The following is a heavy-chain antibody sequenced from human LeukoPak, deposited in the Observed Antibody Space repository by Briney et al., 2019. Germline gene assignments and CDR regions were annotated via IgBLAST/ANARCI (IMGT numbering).Heavy chain of an antibody. J-gene: IGHJ4*02. V-gene: IGHV4-59*08. CDR2: IYYSGST. D-gene: IGHD6-13*01. CDR3: ARQTSSSWYVSFDY. CDR1: GGSFGGYY. Sequence: SETLSLTCAVFGGSFGGYYWNWIRQPPGKGLEWIGYIYYSGSTNYNPSLKSRVTISVDTSKNQFSLKPSSVTAADTAVYYCARQTSSSWYVSFDYWGQGTLVTVPS.